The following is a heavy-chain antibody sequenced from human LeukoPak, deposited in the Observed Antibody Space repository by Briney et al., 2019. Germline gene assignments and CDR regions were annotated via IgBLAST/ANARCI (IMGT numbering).Heavy chain of an antibody. Sequence: GGSLTLSCTASAFTLRDYAMSWVRQAPGKGPDWVGFIRSKACGGTTEYTASVKGRFTISRDDSKSIAYLQRNSLITEDTAIYYCARGYSIDYWGQGTQVTVSS. V-gene: IGHV3-49*04. J-gene: IGHJ4*02. CDR2: IRSKACGGTT. CDR1: AFTLRDYA. CDR3: ARGYSIDY. D-gene: IGHD4-11*01.